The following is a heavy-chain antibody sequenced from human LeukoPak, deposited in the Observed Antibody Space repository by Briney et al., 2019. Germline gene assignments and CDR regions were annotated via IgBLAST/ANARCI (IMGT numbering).Heavy chain of an antibody. CDR2: IYTSGST. Sequence: SETLCLTCTVSGGSISSYYWSWIRQPAGKALEWIGRIYTSGSTNYNPSLKSRVTMSVDTSKNQFSLKLSSVTAADTAVYYCARLDCSSTSCYLPDAFDIWGQGTMVTVSS. CDR3: ARLDCSSTSCYLPDAFDI. CDR1: GGSISSYY. V-gene: IGHV4-4*07. J-gene: IGHJ3*02. D-gene: IGHD2-2*01.